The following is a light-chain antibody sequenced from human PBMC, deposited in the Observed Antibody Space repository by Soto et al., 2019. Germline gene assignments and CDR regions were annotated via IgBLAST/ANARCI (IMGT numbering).Light chain of an antibody. CDR3: QQSYNFPRT. Sequence: DIQMTQSPSSLSASVGDRVTITCRTSQGINDYLNWHQMKPGEAPKLLIYAASALQSGIPSRFSGSASGTEFTLTITSLQPEDFATYYCQQSYNFPRTFGQGTKVDTK. CDR2: AAS. CDR1: QGINDY. J-gene: IGKJ1*01. V-gene: IGKV1-39*01.